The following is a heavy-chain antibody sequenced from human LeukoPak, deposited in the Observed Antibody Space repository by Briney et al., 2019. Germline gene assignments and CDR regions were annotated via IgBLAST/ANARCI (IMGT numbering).Heavy chain of an antibody. D-gene: IGHD6-19*01. J-gene: IGHJ4*02. CDR1: GFTFSSYA. Sequence: GRSLRLSCAASGFTFSSYAMHCVRQAPGKGLEWVAVISYDGSNKYYADSVKGRFTISRDNSKNTLYLQMNSLRAEDTAVYYCAGVAVAGTGYFDYWGQGTLATVSS. CDR2: ISYDGSNK. CDR3: AGVAVAGTGYFDY. V-gene: IGHV3-30-3*01.